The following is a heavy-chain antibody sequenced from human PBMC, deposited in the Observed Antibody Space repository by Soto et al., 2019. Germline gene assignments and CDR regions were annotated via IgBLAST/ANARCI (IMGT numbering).Heavy chain of an antibody. D-gene: IGHD6-19*01. J-gene: IGHJ4*02. CDR1: GGTFSSYA. Sequence: SVKVSCKASGGTFSSYAISWVRQAPGQGLEWMGGIIPIFGTANYAQKLQGRVTITADESTSTAYMELSSLRSEDTAVYYCARDGIGVVAGTGHYYFDYCGQGTLLTASS. CDR2: IIPIFGTA. CDR3: ARDGIGVVAGTGHYYFDY. V-gene: IGHV1-69*13.